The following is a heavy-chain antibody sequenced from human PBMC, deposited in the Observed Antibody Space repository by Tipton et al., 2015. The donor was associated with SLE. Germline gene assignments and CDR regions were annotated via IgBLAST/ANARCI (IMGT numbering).Heavy chain of an antibody. D-gene: IGHD1-26*01. V-gene: IGHV4-39*07. CDR3: ARDKSWSYRPLFDY. CDR1: GGSISSSSYY. Sequence: TLSLTCTVSGGSISSSSYYWGWIRQPPGKGLEWIGEINHSGSTNYNPSLKSRVTISVDTSKNQFSLKLSSVTAADTAVYYCARDKSWSYRPLFDYWGQGTLVTVSS. CDR2: INHSGST. J-gene: IGHJ4*02.